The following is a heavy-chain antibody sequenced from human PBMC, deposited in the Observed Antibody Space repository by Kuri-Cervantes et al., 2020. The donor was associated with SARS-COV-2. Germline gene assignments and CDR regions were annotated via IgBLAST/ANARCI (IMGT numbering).Heavy chain of an antibody. CDR3: ASYHDYATHSFDY. CDR1: GGSISSSSYY. V-gene: IGHV4-30-4*08. J-gene: IGHJ4*02. D-gene: IGHD4-17*01. CDR2: IYYSGST. Sequence: LRLSCTVSGGSISSSSYYWGWIRQPPGKGLEWIGCIYYSGSTYYNPSLKSRVTISVDTSKNQFSLKLSSVTAADTAVYYCASYHDYATHSFDYWGQGTLVTVSS.